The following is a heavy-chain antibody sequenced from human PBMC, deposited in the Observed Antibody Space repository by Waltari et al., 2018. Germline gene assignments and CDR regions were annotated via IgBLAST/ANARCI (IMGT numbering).Heavy chain of an antibody. D-gene: IGHD3-10*01. CDR3: ARGGGAYGSGRGVRGWFDP. CDR2: IYHSGST. Sequence: QVQLQESGPGLVKPSETLSLTCAVSGYSISSGYYWGWIRQPPGKGLEWIGSIYHSGSTYYNPSLKSRVTISVDTSKNQFSLKLSSVTAADTAVYYCARGGGAYGSGRGVRGWFDPWGQGTLVTVSS. J-gene: IGHJ5*02. V-gene: IGHV4-38-2*01. CDR1: GYSISSGYY.